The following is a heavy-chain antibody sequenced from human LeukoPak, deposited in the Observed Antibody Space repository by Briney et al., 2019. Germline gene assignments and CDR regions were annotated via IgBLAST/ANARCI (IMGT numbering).Heavy chain of an antibody. Sequence: ASGTLSCTASAYVFSSNGISWVRQPPGQGLEWLGWSNTYNGNTNSAQKHQGRGTMTTYTYTSTTYMELKSLRSNAKAIFYYARLVLGSGSRGFDYWGQGTLVTVSS. CDR3: ARLVLGSGSRGFDY. D-gene: IGHD3-10*01. CDR2: SNTYNGNT. J-gene: IGHJ4*02. CDR1: AYVFSSNG. V-gene: IGHV1-18*01.